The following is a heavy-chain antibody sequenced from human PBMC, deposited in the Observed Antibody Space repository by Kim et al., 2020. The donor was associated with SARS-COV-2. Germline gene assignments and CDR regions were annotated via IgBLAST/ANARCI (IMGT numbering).Heavy chain of an antibody. CDR3: ARDPTYDFWSGYSRSFDY. D-gene: IGHD3-3*01. V-gene: IGHV3-48*02. CDR1: GFTFSSYS. CDR2: ISSSSSTI. J-gene: IGHJ4*02. Sequence: GGSLRLSCAASGFTFSSYSMNWVRQAPGKGLEWVSYISSSSSTIYYADSVKGRFTISRDNAKNSLYLQMNSLRDEHTAVYYCARDPTYDFWSGYSRSFDYWGQGTLVTVSS.